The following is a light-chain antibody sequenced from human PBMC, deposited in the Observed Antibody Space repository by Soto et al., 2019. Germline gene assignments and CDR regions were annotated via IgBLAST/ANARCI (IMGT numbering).Light chain of an antibody. CDR3: QQYTSVPA. CDR1: QGISNY. CDR2: AAT. J-gene: IGKJ4*01. Sequence: DIQMTQSPSSLSASVGDRVTITCRASQGISNYLAWYQQIPGKVPKLLISAATTLQSGVPSRFSGSGSATDFTLTISSLQPEGVATYYCQQYTSVPAFGGGTKVEIK. V-gene: IGKV1-27*01.